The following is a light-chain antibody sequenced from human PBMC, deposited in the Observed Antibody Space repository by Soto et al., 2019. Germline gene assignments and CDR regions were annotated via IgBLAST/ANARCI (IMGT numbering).Light chain of an antibody. Sequence: EIVLTQSPGTLSLSPGERATLSCRASQSGRDMYLAWYQQKPGQPPRLLIYGVSSRAYGIPDRFSGSGSGTDFTLTISRLEPEDFAVYYCQHYNNGPRFGQGTKVDIK. V-gene: IGKV3-20*01. CDR1: QSGRDMY. J-gene: IGKJ1*01. CDR2: GVS. CDR3: QHYNNGPR.